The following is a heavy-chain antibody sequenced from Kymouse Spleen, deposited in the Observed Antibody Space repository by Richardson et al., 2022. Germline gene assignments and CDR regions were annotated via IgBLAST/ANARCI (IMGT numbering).Heavy chain of an antibody. V-gene: IGHV3-23*04. D-gene: IGHD3-9*01. J-gene: IGHJ6*02. Sequence: EVQLVESGGGLVQPGGSLRLSCAASGFTFSSYAMSWVRQAPGKGLEWVSAISGSGGSTYYADSVKGRFTISRDNSKNTLYLQMNSLRAEDTAVYYCAKAGYDILNYYYYYGMDVWGQGTTVTVSS. CDR3: AKAGYDILNYYYYYGMDV. CDR2: ISGSGGST. CDR1: GFTFSSYA.